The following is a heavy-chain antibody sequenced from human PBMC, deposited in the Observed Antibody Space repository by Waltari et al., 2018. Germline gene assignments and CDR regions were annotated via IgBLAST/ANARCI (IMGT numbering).Heavy chain of an antibody. CDR2: ISRYGGIT. D-gene: IGHD2-15*01. J-gene: IGHJ4*02. CDR3: ARGQSGTCYTPVDC. Sequence: VQLVESGGDLVQPGGSLRLSCAASGFISSSYAVPWVRQAPGKGLEYVSAISRYGGITYYANSVKGRFTISRDKSKNMLYLQMGSLRSDDMGVYYCARGQSGTCYTPVDCWGQGTLVTVSS. CDR1: GFISSSYA. V-gene: IGHV3-64*01.